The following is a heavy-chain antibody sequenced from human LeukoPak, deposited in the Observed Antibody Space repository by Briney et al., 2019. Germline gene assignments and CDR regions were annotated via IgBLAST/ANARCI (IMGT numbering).Heavy chain of an antibody. V-gene: IGHV5-51*01. CDR2: IYPGDSDT. J-gene: IGHJ4*02. CDR1: GYTFTSYW. Sequence: ASVKVSCKASGYTFTSYWIGWVRQMPGKGLEWMGIIYPGDSDTRYSPSFQGQVTISADKSISTAYLQWSSLKASDTAMYYCARCSCTNGVCYRYALDYWGQGTLVTVSS. D-gene: IGHD2-8*01. CDR3: ARCSCTNGVCYRYALDY.